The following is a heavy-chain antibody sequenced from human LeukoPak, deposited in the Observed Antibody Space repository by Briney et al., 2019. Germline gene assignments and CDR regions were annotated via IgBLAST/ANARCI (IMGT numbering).Heavy chain of an antibody. J-gene: IGHJ5*02. CDR3: ASLGHDYSNRWFDP. CDR1: GFTFSSYW. CDR2: INSDGSST. D-gene: IGHD4-11*01. V-gene: IGHV3-74*01. Sequence: PPGGSLRLSCAASGFTFSSYWMHWVRHAPGTGLVWVSRINSDGSSTSYADSVKGRFTISRDNAKNTLYLQMNSLRAEDTAVYYCASLGHDYSNRWFDPWGQGTLVTVSS.